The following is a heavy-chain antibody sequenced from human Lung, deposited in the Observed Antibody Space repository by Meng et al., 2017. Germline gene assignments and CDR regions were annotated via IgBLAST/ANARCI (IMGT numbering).Heavy chain of an antibody. D-gene: IGHD5-24*01. Sequence: QLQLKESGPGLVKPSGTLSLTCTVSGGSITSSSYSCGWIRQPPGKGLEWIGYIYYSGTTYYNPSLKSRATISEDTAKNQFSLNLSSVTAADTAVYYCARQVNSDGYPRYFDFWGQGTLVTVSS. CDR1: GGSITSSSYS. V-gene: IGHV4-39*01. J-gene: IGHJ4*02. CDR3: ARQVNSDGYPRYFDF. CDR2: IYYSGTT.